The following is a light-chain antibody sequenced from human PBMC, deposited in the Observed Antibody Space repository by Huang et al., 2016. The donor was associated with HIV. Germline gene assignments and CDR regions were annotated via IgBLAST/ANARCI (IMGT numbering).Light chain of an antibody. CDR1: QSISTW. CDR2: EAS. J-gene: IGKJ1*01. Sequence: DIQMTQSSSTLSASVGDRVTIACRASQSISTWLARYQQKPGRAHNLLIYEASTLESGVPSRFSGGGSGTDFTLTISSLQPDDFANYYCQQYNSFPWTFGQGTKVEV. CDR3: QQYNSFPWT. V-gene: IGKV1-5*03.